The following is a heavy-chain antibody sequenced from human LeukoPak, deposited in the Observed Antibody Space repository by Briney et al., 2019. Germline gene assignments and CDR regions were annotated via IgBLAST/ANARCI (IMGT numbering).Heavy chain of an antibody. CDR2: IKQDGSEK. D-gene: IGHD3-10*01. J-gene: IGHJ4*02. Sequence: GGSLRLSCAASGFTFSSYWMSWVRQAPGKGLEWVANIKQDGSEKYYVDSVKGRFTISRDNAKNSLYLQMNSLRAEDTAVYYCAREMVNTMVRGVPYYFDYWGQGTLVTVSS. CDR1: GFTFSSYW. CDR3: AREMVNTMVRGVPYYFDY. V-gene: IGHV3-7*01.